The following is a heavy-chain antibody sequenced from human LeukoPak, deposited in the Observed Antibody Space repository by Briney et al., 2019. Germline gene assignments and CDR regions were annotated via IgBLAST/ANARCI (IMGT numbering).Heavy chain of an antibody. CDR1: GGSISSYY. CDR2: IYTSGST. Sequence: SETLSLTCTVSGGSISSYYWSWIRQPAGKGLEWIGRIYTSGSTNYNPSLKSRVTMSVDTSKNQFSLKLSSVTAADTAVYYCARGPLDSSGYSRFDYWGQGTLVTVSS. D-gene: IGHD3-22*01. CDR3: ARGPLDSSGYSRFDY. J-gene: IGHJ4*02. V-gene: IGHV4-4*07.